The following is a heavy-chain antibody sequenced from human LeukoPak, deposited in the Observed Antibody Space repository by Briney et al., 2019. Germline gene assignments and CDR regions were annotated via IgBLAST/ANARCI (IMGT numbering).Heavy chain of an antibody. Sequence: PGGSLRLSCAASGFTFSSYTMNWVRQPPGKGLEWVGSIYYGGSTYYNASLRSRVTTSVDTSKNQFSLKLSSVTAADTAVYYCARPAYGASSSSEGDDYWGQGTLVTVSS. CDR1: GFTFSSYT. J-gene: IGHJ4*02. V-gene: IGHV4-39*07. D-gene: IGHD6-6*01. CDR2: IYYGGST. CDR3: ARPAYGASSSSEGDDY.